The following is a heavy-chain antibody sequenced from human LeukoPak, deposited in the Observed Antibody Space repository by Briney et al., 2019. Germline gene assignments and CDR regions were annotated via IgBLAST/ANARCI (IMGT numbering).Heavy chain of an antibody. D-gene: IGHD3-10*01. CDR1: GFTFSSYA. Sequence: PGGSLRLSCAASGFTFSSYAMHWVRQAPGKGLEWVAVISYDGSNKYYADSVKGRFTISRDNAKNSLYLEMSSLRVEDTAVYYCAKDFGSGITFGELIDPFDSWGQGTLVTVSS. J-gene: IGHJ4*02. CDR3: AKDFGSGITFGELIDPFDS. V-gene: IGHV3-30-3*01. CDR2: ISYDGSNK.